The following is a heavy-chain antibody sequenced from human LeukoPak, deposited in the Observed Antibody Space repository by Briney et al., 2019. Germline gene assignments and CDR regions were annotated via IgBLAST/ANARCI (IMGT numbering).Heavy chain of an antibody. CDR1: GDSVSSNSAA. D-gene: IGHD2-2*01. V-gene: IGHV6-1*01. Sequence: SQTLSLTCAISGDSVSSNSAAWNWIRQSPSRGLEWLGRTYYRSKWSNDYAVSVKSRIAINPDTSKNQFSLQLDSVTPEDTAVYYCARGGTGYCTTTRRSFDFWGQGTLVTVSS. CDR2: TYYRSKWSN. J-gene: IGHJ4*02. CDR3: ARGGTGYCTTTRRSFDF.